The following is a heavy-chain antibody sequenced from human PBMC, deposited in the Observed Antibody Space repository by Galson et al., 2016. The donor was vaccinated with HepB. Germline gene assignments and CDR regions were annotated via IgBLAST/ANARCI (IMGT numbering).Heavy chain of an antibody. CDR2: KSYTGIT. D-gene: IGHD5-18*01. Sequence: SEALSLTCTVSGASISSQHYSWIRLPPGKGLEWIGDKSYTGITYHNPSLRGRVTMSVDTSNNQLSLRLTSVTAADTAVYYCTTTPPGYGGFSSWGQGTLVTGSS. V-gene: IGHV4-59*11. CDR1: GASISSQH. CDR3: TTTPPGYGGFSS. J-gene: IGHJ5*02.